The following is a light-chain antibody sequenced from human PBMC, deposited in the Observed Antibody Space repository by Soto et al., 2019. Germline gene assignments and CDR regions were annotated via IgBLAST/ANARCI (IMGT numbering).Light chain of an antibody. CDR1: QGISSA. CDR2: DVF. Sequence: AIQVTQSPSSLSASVGDTVTITCRASQGISSAFAWYQQQPGKVPRLLIYDVFNLQSGVPSRFSRSGSATDFTLTLSRLQPEDFATYYCQQLETYPLTFGQGTRLEVK. J-gene: IGKJ5*01. V-gene: IGKV1-13*02. CDR3: QQLETYPLT.